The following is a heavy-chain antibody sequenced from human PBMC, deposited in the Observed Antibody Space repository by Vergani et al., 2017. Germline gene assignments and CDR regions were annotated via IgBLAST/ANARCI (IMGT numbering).Heavy chain of an antibody. CDR2: IYHSGST. V-gene: IGHV4-4*02. D-gene: IGHD1-20*01. CDR3: ARFVTGTTIYYYYGMDV. J-gene: IGHJ6*02. Sequence: QVQLQESGPGLVKPSGTLSLTCAVSGGSISSINWWSWVRQPPGKGLEWIGEIYHSGSTNFHPFLKCRVTISVDKSKNQFSLKLSSVTAADTAGYYCARFVTGTTIYYYYGMDVWGQGTTVTVSS. CDR1: GGSISSINW.